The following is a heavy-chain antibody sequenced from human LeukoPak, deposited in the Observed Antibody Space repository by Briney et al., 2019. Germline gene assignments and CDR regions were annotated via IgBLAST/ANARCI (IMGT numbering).Heavy chain of an antibody. V-gene: IGHV4-39*01. CDR3: ATGLEQQLSGNWFDP. J-gene: IGHJ5*02. CDR2: IYYSGST. Sequence: SETLSLTCTVSGGSISSSSYYWGWIRQPPGKGLEWIGSIYYSGSTYYNPSLKSRVTISVDTSKNQFSLKLSSVTAADTAVYYCATGLEQQLSGNWFDPWGQGTLVTVSS. CDR1: GGSISSSSYY. D-gene: IGHD6-13*01.